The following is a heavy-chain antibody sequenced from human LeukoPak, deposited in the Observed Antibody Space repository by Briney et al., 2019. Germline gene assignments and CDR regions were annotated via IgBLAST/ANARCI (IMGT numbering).Heavy chain of an antibody. CDR1: GGSITSYY. D-gene: IGHD6-6*01. CDR3: ARGASMAARSDAFDI. CDR2: ISYSGST. Sequence: SETLSLTCTVSGGSITSYYWSWIRQPPGKGLEWIGYISYSGSTDYNPSLKSRVTKSVDTSKNQFSLKLSSVTAADTAVYYCARGASMAARSDAFDIWGQGTMVTVSS. V-gene: IGHV4-59*01. J-gene: IGHJ3*02.